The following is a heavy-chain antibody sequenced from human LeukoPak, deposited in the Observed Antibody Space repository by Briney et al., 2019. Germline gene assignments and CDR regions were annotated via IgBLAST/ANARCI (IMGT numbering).Heavy chain of an antibody. V-gene: IGHV3-30*18. CDR2: ISYDGSNK. CDR1: GFTFSSYG. D-gene: IGHD1-14*01. CDR3: AKDLEGGTGVDY. J-gene: IGHJ4*02. Sequence: GGSLRLSCAASGFTFSSYGMHWVRQAPGKGLEWVAVISYDGSNKYYADSVKGRFTISRDNSKNMLYLQMNSLRAEDTAVYYCAKDLEGGTGVDYWGQGTLVTVSS.